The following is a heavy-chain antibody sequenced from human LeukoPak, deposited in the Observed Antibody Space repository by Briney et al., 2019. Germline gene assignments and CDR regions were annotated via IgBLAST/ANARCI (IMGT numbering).Heavy chain of an antibody. V-gene: IGHV1-2*02. CDR3: ARDLYYYYGSGSHPPYYYGMDV. D-gene: IGHD3-10*01. CDR2: INPNSGGT. CDR1: GYTFTGYY. J-gene: IGHJ6*02. Sequence: RVSVKVSCKASGYTFTGYYMHWVRQAPGQGLEWMGWINPNSGGTNYAQKFQGRVTMTRDTSISTAYMELSRLRSDDTAVYYCARDLYYYYGSGSHPPYYYGMDVWGQGTTVTVSS.